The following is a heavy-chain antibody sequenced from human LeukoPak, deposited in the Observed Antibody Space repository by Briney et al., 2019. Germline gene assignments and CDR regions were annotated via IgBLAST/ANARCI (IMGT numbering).Heavy chain of an antibody. J-gene: IGHJ4*02. D-gene: IGHD5-12*01. V-gene: IGHV4-39*01. CDR3: ARQGYSGYEY. Sequence: SETLSLTCVVSGGSLSTHHWSWIRQPPGKGLEWIGSIYYSGSTYYNPSLKSRVTISVDTSKNQFSLKLSSVTAADTAVYYCARQGYSGYEYWGQGTLVTVSS. CDR2: IYYSGST. CDR1: GGSLSTHH.